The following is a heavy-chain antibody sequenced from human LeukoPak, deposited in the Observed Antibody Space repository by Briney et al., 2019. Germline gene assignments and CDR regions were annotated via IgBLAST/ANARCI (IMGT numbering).Heavy chain of an antibody. CDR2: IYTSGST. V-gene: IGHV4-4*07. CDR1: GGSISSYY. J-gene: IGHJ3*02. CDR3: AGTDTAMVIDAFDI. Sequence: SETLSLTCTVSGGSISSYYWSWIRQPAGKGLEWIGRIYTSGSTNYNPSLKSRVTMSVDTSKNQFSLKLSSVTAADTAVYYCAGTDTAMVIDAFDIWGQGTMVTVSS. D-gene: IGHD5-18*01.